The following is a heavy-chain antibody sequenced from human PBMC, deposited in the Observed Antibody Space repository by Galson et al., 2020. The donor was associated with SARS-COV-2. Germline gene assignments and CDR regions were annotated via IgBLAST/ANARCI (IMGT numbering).Heavy chain of an antibody. J-gene: IGHJ6*03. CDR3: ARGYSYGYSYYYYYMDV. CDR2: IYYRGST. Sequence: SETLSITCTVSGGSISSYYWSWIRQPPGKGLEWIGYIYYRGSTNYNPSLKSRVTISVDTSKNQFSLKLSSVTAADTAVYYCARGYSYGYSYYYYYMDVWGKGTTVTISS. D-gene: IGHD5-18*01. CDR1: GGSISSYY. V-gene: IGHV4-59*01.